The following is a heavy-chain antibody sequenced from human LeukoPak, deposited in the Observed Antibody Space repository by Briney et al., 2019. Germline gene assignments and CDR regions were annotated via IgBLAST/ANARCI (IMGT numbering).Heavy chain of an antibody. CDR2: ISSSGSTI. CDR3: ARASAGIAAADYFDY. J-gene: IGHJ4*02. D-gene: IGHD6-13*01. V-gene: IGHV3-48*01. Sequence: PGGSLRLSCAASGFTFSSDSMNGVRQAPGKGLEWVSYISSSGSTIYSADSVKGRFTISRDNARNSLYLHMNRLRAEDTAVYYCARASAGIAAADYFDYWGQGTLVTVSS. CDR1: GFTFSSDS.